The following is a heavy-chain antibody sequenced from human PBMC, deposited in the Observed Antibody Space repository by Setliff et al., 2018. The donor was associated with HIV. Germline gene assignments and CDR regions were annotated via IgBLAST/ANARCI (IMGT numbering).Heavy chain of an antibody. CDR3: ASSSSSDLTYYYYGMDV. D-gene: IGHD6-6*01. CDR1: GFTVSSNY. Sequence: GGSLRLSCAASGFTVSSNYMSWVRQAPGKGLEWVSVIYSGGSTYYADSVKGRFTISRDNSKNTLYLQMNSLRAEDTAVYYCASSSSSDLTYYYYGMDVWGQGTTVTVSS. CDR2: IYSGGST. J-gene: IGHJ6*02. V-gene: IGHV3-53*01.